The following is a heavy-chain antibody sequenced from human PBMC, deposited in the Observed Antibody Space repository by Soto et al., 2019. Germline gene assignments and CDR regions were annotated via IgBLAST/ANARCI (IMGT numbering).Heavy chain of an antibody. CDR3: ARDGPIAVAGFFYYGMDV. Sequence: GSLRLSCAASGFTFSSYAMHWVRQAPGKGLEWVAVISYDGSNKYYADSVKGRFTISRDNSKNTLYLQMNSLRAEDTAVYYCARDGPIAVAGFFYYGMDVWGQGT. CDR2: ISYDGSNK. D-gene: IGHD6-19*01. V-gene: IGHV3-30-3*01. J-gene: IGHJ6*02. CDR1: GFTFSSYA.